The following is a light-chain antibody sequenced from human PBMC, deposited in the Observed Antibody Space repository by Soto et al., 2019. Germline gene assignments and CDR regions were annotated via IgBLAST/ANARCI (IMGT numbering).Light chain of an antibody. Sequence: QSVLTQPPSVSAAPGQKVTISCSGSSSNIGRNYVSWYQHLPGTAPKLLIYDNNNRPSGIPDRFSGSKSGTSATLGIAGLQTGDEADYYCGTWDSSQRGVVFGGGTKLTVL. CDR1: SSNIGRNY. V-gene: IGLV1-51*01. J-gene: IGLJ2*01. CDR2: DNN. CDR3: GTWDSSQRGVV.